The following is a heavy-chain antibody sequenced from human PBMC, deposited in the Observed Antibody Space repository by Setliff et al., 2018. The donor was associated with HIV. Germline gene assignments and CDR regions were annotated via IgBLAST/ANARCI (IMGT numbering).Heavy chain of an antibody. D-gene: IGHD6-19*01. CDR2: INGGTGKT. CDR3: AREGEGSGWSRLDY. J-gene: IGHJ4*02. CDR1: GYSFTYSG. Sequence: GASVKVSCKASGYSFTYSGMHWMRQAPGQRPEWMGCINGGTGKTEYSQKFQSIVSITRDTSASTDYLELSNLRSEDTAVYYCAREGEGSGWSRLDYWGQGTPVTVSS. V-gene: IGHV1-3*01.